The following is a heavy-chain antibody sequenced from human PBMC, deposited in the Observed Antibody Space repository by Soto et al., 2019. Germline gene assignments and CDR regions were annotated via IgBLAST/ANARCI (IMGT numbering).Heavy chain of an antibody. D-gene: IGHD2-8*01. CDR1: GYTLTGYY. V-gene: IGHV1-2*02. J-gene: IGHJ5*02. Sequence: ASVKVSCKASGYTLTGYYMHWVRQAPGQGLEWMGWINPNSGGTNYAQKFQGRVTMTRDTSISTAYMELSRLRSDDTAVYYCARGHCNNSVCHNWFDPWGQGTLVTVSS. CDR2: INPNSGGT. CDR3: ARGHCNNSVCHNWFDP.